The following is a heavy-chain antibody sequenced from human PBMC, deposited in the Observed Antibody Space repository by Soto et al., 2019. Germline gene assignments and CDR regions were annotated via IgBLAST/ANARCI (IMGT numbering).Heavy chain of an antibody. CDR3: ARDPPTPITFDDFDL. CDR2: VSFDGDFK. Sequence: QVLLVESGGGVVQPGRSLRLSCAASGFTFSNYPMHWVRQVPGKGLEWVALVSFDGDFKNYADSVKGRLTISRDNSKNTLYLHMNNLRPEDTAIYYCARDPPTPITFDDFDLWGHGTMVTVSS. V-gene: IGHV3-30-3*01. J-gene: IGHJ3*01. CDR1: GFTFSNYP. D-gene: IGHD3-10*01.